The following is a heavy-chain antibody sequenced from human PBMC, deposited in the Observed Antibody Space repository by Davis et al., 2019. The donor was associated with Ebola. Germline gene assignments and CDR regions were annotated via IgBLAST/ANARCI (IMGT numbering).Heavy chain of an antibody. D-gene: IGHD3-22*01. CDR2: IYYSGST. J-gene: IGHJ4*02. CDR3: ANYYDSSGYYYDSGSYFDY. CDR1: GGSISSGGYY. Sequence: PSETLSLTCTVSGGSISSGGYYWSWIRQHPGKGLEWIGYIYYSGSTYYNPSLKSRVTISVDTSKNQFSLKLSSVTAADTAVYYCANYYDSSGYYYDSGSYFDYWGQGTLVTVSS. V-gene: IGHV4-31*03.